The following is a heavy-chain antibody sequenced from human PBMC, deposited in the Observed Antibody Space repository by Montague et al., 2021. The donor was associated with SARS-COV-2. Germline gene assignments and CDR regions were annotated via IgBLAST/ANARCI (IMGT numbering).Heavy chain of an antibody. CDR1: GFSLNTSGEG. D-gene: IGHD4-17*01. CDR2: IYWDDDK. J-gene: IGHJ5*02. CDR3: ARYGDYGSWFDH. Sequence: PALVKPTQTLTLTCTFSGFSLNTSGEGVGWVRQPPGKALEWLALIYWDDDKRYSPSLKSRSTISKDTTKNEVVLTVANMDPVDTATYYCARYGDYGSWFDHWGQGTQVTVSS. V-gene: IGHV2-5*02.